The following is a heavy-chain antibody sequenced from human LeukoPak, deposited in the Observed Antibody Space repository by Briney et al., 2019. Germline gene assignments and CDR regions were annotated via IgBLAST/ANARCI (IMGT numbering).Heavy chain of an antibody. J-gene: IGHJ6*02. CDR3: ASGYSSGWYPPNYYYYGMDV. CDR1: GYTFTSYY. D-gene: IGHD6-19*01. Sequence: ASVTVSCKASGYTFTSYYIHWVRQAPGQGLEWMGGIIPIFGTANYAQKFQGRVTITADESTSTAYMELSSLRSEDTAVYYCASGYSSGWYPPNYYYYGMDVWGQGTTVTVSS. CDR2: IIPIFGTA. V-gene: IGHV1-69*13.